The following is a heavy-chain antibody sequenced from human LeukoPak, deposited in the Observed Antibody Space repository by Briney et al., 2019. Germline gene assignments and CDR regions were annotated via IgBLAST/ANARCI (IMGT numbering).Heavy chain of an antibody. V-gene: IGHV4-59*01. J-gene: IGHJ5*01. CDR2: IHYTGTT. CDR3: ARGAGWYGS. CDR1: GGSISPNY. Sequence: PSETLSLTRTVSGGSISPNYWSWLRQPPGKGLEWIGYIHYTGTTRYNPSLNGRVTISADTSKNQFSLKLRSVTATDTAVYYCARGAGWYGSWGQGTLVAVSS.